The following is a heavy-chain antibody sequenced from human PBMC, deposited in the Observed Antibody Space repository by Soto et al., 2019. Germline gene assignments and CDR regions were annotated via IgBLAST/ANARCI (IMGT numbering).Heavy chain of an antibody. V-gene: IGHV4-30-4*01. J-gene: IGHJ5*02. CDR2: IYFSGDT. CDR3: ARRFVGGTYPNGFDP. CDR1: DGSISSGAYY. D-gene: IGHD6-19*01. Sequence: QVQLRESGPGLVKPSQTLSLTCTVSDGSISSGAYYWSWIRQPPGKGLEWIGYIYFSGDTYYNPSLKGRLSISREPFKNQFFLRLSSVTAADTAVYYCARRFVGGTYPNGFDPWGQGTLVTVSS.